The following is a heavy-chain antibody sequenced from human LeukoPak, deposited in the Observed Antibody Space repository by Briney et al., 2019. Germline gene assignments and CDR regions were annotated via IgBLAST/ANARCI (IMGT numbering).Heavy chain of an antibody. V-gene: IGHV3-15*01. CDR3: TLLSYYYYGMDV. CDR2: IKSKTDGGTT. J-gene: IGHJ6*02. D-gene: IGHD2-2*01. CDR1: GFTFSSYW. Sequence: GGSLRLSCAASGFTFSSYWMSWVRQAPGKGLEWVGRIKSKTDGGTTDYAAPVKGRFTISRDDSKNMLYLQMNSLKTEDTAVYYCTLLSYYYYGMDVWGQGTTVTVSS.